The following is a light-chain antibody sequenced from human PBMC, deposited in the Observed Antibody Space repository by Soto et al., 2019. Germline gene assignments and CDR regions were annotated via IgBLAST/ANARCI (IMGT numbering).Light chain of an antibody. Sequence: QSALTQPPSASGSPGQSVTISCTGTSSDVGGYNYVSWYQQHPGKAPKLMIYEVTKRPSGVPDRFSGSKSGNTACLTVSGLQAEDEADYYCSSYAGSNNLIFGGGTQLTVL. CDR1: SSDVGGYNY. V-gene: IGLV2-8*01. CDR3: SSYAGSNNLI. J-gene: IGLJ2*01. CDR2: EVT.